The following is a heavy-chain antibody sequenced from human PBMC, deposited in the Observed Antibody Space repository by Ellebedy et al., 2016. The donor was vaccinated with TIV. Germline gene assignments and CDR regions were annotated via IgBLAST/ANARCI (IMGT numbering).Heavy chain of an antibody. CDR3: ARTFSPHCSSGVCYMAYYFDY. V-gene: IGHV4-39*01. J-gene: IGHJ4*02. CDR2: IYDSGST. CDR1: GHSISSSDSS. Sequence: MPGGSLRLSCTVSGHSISSSDSSWGWVRQPPGKGLEWIGNIYDSGSTYYNPSLKSRVTISVDTSKNQFSLNLTSVTAADTAVYYCARTFSPHCSSGVCYMAYYFDYWGQGTLVTVSS. D-gene: IGHD2-8*01.